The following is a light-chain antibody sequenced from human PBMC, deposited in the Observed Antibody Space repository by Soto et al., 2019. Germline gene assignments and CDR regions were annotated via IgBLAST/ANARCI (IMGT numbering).Light chain of an antibody. CDR2: AAS. CDR3: QQLTSYPRST. J-gene: IGKJ5*01. V-gene: IGKV1-9*01. Sequence: DIQLTQSPSFLSASVGDRVTIACRSSQGISNYLAWYQQRPGKAPKLLIYAASTLQTGVPSRFSGSGPGTEFTFTISSLQPEDFATYHCQQLTSYPRSTFGQGTRLEIK. CDR1: QGISNY.